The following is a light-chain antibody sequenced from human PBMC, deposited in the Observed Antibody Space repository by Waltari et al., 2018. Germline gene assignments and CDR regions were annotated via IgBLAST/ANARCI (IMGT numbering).Light chain of an antibody. CDR1: QSLLHSTGYNY. V-gene: IGKV2-28*01. CDR3: MQGLYTPRT. Sequence: DIAMTQSPLSLPVTPGEPASISCRSSQSLLHSTGYNYLGWYLQKPGQSPQLLIYLGSNRASGVPYRFSGSGSGTDFTLEISTVEAEDVGVYYCMQGLYTPRTFGQGTKVEIK. J-gene: IGKJ1*01. CDR2: LGS.